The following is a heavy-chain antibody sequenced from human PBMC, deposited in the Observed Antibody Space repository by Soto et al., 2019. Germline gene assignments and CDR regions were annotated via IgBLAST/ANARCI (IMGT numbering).Heavy chain of an antibody. CDR1: GGSISSGDYY. D-gene: IGHD3-16*01. J-gene: IGHJ6*01. V-gene: IGHV4-30-4*01. Sequence: SETLSLTCTVSGGSISSGDYYWSWIRQPPGKGLEWIGYIYYSGSTYYNPSLKSRVTISVDTSKSQFSLKLSSVTAADTAVYYCATAGGEKRYYYGMDVWGQGTTVTVSS. CDR3: ATAGGEKRYYYGMDV. CDR2: IYYSGST.